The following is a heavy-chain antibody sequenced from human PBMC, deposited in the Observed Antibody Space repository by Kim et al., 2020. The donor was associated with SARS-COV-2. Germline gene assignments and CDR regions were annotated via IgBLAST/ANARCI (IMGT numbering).Heavy chain of an antibody. CDR2: GCYIGSA. CDR1: GGSISSSY. V-gene: IGHV4-59*01. D-gene: IGHD6-13*01. J-gene: IGHJ4*02. CDR3: ARVREGGSSWHCFDY. Sequence: SETLSLTCTVSGGSISSSYWSWSRQPPGKGLEWMGYGCYIGSATYNPSLKSRVTISVDTSKNQFSLRLRSVTAEDTAVYFCARVREGGSSWHCFDYWGQGTLVTVSS.